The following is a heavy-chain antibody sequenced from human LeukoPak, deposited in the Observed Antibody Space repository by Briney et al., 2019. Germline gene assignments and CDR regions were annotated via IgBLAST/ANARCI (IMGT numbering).Heavy chain of an antibody. Sequence: ASVKVSCKVSGYTLTELSMHWVRQAPGKGLEWMGGFDPEDGETIYAQKFQGRVTMTEDTSTDTAYMELSSLRSEDTAVYYCATIVVVPAALDSWGQGTLVTVSS. CDR2: FDPEDGET. CDR3: ATIVVVPAALDS. CDR1: GYTLTELS. J-gene: IGHJ4*02. D-gene: IGHD2-2*01. V-gene: IGHV1-24*01.